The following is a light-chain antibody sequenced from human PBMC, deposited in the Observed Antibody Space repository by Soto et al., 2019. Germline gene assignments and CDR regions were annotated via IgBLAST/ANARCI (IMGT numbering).Light chain of an antibody. CDR2: DAS. CDR3: QQLSNWPPLT. CDR1: QSVSSS. Sequence: EIVLTQSPATLSLSPGERATLSCMASQSVSSSLAWYQQKPGQAPRLLIDDASNRATGIPARFSGSGSVTDFTLTIGRLAPEDFAVYYCQQLSNWPPLTFGGGTKVEIK. J-gene: IGKJ4*01. V-gene: IGKV3-11*01.